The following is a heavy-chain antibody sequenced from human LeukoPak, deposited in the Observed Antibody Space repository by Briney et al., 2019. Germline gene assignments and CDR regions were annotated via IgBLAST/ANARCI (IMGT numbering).Heavy chain of an antibody. J-gene: IGHJ4*02. CDR1: GFTFSNYG. CDR2: ISSSSSYI. CDR3: ASSPDRYDYVWGSYRENPPDY. D-gene: IGHD3-16*02. Sequence: GGSLRLSCAASGFTFSNYGMNWVRLAPGKGLEWVSSISSSSSYIYYADSVKGRFTISRDNAKNSLYLQMNSLRAEDTAVYYCASSPDRYDYVWGSYRENPPDYWGQGTLVTVSS. V-gene: IGHV3-21*01.